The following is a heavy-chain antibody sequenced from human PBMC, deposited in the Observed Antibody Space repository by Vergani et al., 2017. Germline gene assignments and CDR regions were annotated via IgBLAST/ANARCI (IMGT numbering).Heavy chain of an antibody. CDR2: IIPILGIA. Sequence: QVQLVQSGAEVKKPGSSVKVSCKASGGTFSSYTISWVRQAPGQGLEWMGRIIPILGIANYAQKFQGRVTITADKSTSTAYMELSSLRSEDTAMYYCARPGRRWELLEYFDYWGQGTLVTVSS. CDR3: ARPGRRWELLEYFDY. J-gene: IGHJ4*02. CDR1: GGTFSSYT. D-gene: IGHD1-26*01. V-gene: IGHV1-69*02.